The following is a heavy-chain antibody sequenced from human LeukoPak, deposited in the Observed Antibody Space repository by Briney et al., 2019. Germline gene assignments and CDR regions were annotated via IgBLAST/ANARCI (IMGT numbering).Heavy chain of an antibody. CDR3: ARDPGKQLPFDY. D-gene: IGHD6-6*01. Sequence: ASVKVSCKASGYTFTGYYMHWVRQAPGQGLECMGWINPNSGGTNYAQKFQGRVTMTRDTSISTAYMELSRLRSDDTAVYYCARDPGKQLPFDYWGQGTLVTVSS. CDR2: INPNSGGT. CDR1: GYTFTGYY. J-gene: IGHJ4*02. V-gene: IGHV1-2*02.